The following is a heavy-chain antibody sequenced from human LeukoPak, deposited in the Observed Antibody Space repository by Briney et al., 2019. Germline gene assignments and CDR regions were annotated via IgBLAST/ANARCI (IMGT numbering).Heavy chain of an antibody. D-gene: IGHD6-19*01. Sequence: GESLKISCKGSGYSFTSYWIGWVRQMPGKGLEWMGIIYPGDSDTRYSPSFQGQVTISADKSISTAYLQWSSLKASDTAMYYCARHKRYSSGWTLFEIWGQGTMATVSS. V-gene: IGHV5-51*01. J-gene: IGHJ3*02. CDR3: ARHKRYSSGWTLFEI. CDR2: IYPGDSDT. CDR1: GYSFTSYW.